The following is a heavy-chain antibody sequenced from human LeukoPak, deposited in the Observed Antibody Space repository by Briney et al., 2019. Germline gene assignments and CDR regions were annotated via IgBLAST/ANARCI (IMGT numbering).Heavy chain of an antibody. Sequence: SETLSLTCTVSIGSIDSSGYYWGWIRQPPGKGLEWIGSMYYSGDTYYNPSRNSRVTISLDTSKNQFSLKLTSVTAADTAVYYCARDRSSGWYVVDYWGQGTLVTVSS. CDR3: ARDRSSGWYVVDY. CDR1: IGSIDSSGYY. V-gene: IGHV4-39*07. CDR2: MYYSGDT. D-gene: IGHD6-19*01. J-gene: IGHJ4*02.